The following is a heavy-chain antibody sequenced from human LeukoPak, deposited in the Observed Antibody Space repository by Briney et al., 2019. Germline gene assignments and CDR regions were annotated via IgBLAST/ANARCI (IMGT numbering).Heavy chain of an antibody. Sequence: KPSETLSLTCAVHGWSFNDYYWNWVRQAPGKGLEWIGEINARGDTNYNPSLKSRVTISVDSSKNQFSLTLTSMIAADTAIYYCARGQVPAARGYSWFDPWGQGTLVTVSS. V-gene: IGHV4-34*01. D-gene: IGHD2-2*01. CDR3: ARGQVPAARGYSWFDP. CDR2: INARGDT. CDR1: GWSFNDYY. J-gene: IGHJ5*02.